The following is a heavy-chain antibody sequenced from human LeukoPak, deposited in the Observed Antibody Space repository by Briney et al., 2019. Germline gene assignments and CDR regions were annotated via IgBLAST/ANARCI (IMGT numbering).Heavy chain of an antibody. CDR3: ASWSHKMTGDAFDI. CDR2: IYYSGST. D-gene: IGHD2-8*02. Sequence: PSETLSLTCTVSGGSISSYYWSWIRQPPGKGLEWIGYIYYSGSTNYNPSLKSRVTISVDTSKNQFSLKLSSVTAADTAVYYCASWSHKMTGDAFDIWGQGTMVTVSS. V-gene: IGHV4-59*08. CDR1: GGSISSYY. J-gene: IGHJ3*02.